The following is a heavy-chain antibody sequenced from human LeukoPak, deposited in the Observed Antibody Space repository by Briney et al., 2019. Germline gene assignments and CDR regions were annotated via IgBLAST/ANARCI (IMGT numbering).Heavy chain of an antibody. CDR3: ARDGSGGFYYGMDV. J-gene: IGHJ6*02. CDR1: GFTVSSNY. D-gene: IGHD6-19*01. CDR2: IYSGGST. Sequence: PGGSLRLSCAASGFTVSSNYMSWVRQAPGKGLEWVSVIYSGGSTYYADSVKGRFTISRGNSKNTLYLQMNSLRAEDTAVYYCARDGSGGFYYGMDVWGQGTTVTVSS. V-gene: IGHV3-53*01.